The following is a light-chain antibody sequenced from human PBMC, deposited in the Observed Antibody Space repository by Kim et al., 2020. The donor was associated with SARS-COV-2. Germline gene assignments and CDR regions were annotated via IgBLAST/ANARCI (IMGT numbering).Light chain of an antibody. Sequence: DIQMTQSPSTLSASVGDRVSITCRASQSINNWLAWYQQKPGKAPKVLIYKVSNLESGVPSRFSGSGSGTEFTLTVSSLQPDDFATYYCQQYNTYSWTFGQGTKVDIK. CDR3: QQYNTYSWT. CDR1: QSINNW. V-gene: IGKV1-5*03. CDR2: KVS. J-gene: IGKJ1*01.